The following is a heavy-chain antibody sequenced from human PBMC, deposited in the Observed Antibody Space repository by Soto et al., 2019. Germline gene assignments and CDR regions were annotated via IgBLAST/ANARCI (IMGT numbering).Heavy chain of an antibody. Sequence: QVQLQESGPGLVKPSQTLSLTCTVSGGSISSGGYYWSWIRQHPGKGLEWLGYIYYSGSTYYNPYLKRRVTIPVDTSNNQFPLKLSSVRAADTAVYYCERNSGGWPGHRNGFDPWGQGSLVTVSS. D-gene: IGHD6-25*01. J-gene: IGHJ5*02. CDR1: GGSISSGGYY. CDR3: ERNSGGWPGHRNGFDP. V-gene: IGHV4-31*03. CDR2: IYYSGST.